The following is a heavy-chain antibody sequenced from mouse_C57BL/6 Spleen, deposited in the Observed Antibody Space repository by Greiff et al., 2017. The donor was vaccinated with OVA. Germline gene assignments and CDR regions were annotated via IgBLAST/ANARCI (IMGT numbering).Heavy chain of an antibody. CDR2: ISYDGSN. CDR3: AGDYYGSSYGGFAY. J-gene: IGHJ3*01. D-gene: IGHD1-1*01. V-gene: IGHV3-6*01. CDR1: GYSITSGYY. Sequence: EVQLQESGPGLVKPSQSLSLTCSVTGYSITSGYYWNWIRQFPGNNLEWMGYISYDGSNNYNPYLKNRIAITRDTSKNQFFLKLNSVTTEDTATYYWAGDYYGSSYGGFAYWGQGTLVTVSA.